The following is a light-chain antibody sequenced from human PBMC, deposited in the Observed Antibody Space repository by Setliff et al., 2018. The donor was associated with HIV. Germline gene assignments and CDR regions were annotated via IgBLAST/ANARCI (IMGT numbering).Light chain of an antibody. CDR2: EVS. Sequence: QSALTQPPSASGSPGQSVTIPCAGASTDVGGYDHVSWYQQYPGKPPKVVIFEVSKRPSGVPDRFSGSKSGNTASLTVSGLQPEDEADYYCSSYGGSNNLLFGGGTKVTVL. J-gene: IGLJ2*01. CDR1: STDVGGYDH. CDR3: SSYGGSNNLL. V-gene: IGLV2-8*01.